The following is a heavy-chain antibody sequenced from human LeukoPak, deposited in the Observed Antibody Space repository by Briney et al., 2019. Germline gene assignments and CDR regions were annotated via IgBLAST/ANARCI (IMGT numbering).Heavy chain of an antibody. CDR2: IYASGNT. CDR3: AREGGRYYDSIDY. J-gene: IGHJ4*02. D-gene: IGHD3-22*01. V-gene: IGHV4-4*07. CDR1: GGSISSYY. Sequence: SSETLSLTCTVSGGSISSYYWSWVRQPAGKGLEWIGRIYASGNTNYNPSLKGRVTISVDTSKNQFSLKLSSVTAADTAVYYCAREGGRYYDSIDYWGQGTLVTVSS.